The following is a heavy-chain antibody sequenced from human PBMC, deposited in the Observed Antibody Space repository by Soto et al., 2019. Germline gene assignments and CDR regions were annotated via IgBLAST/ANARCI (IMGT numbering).Heavy chain of an antibody. J-gene: IGHJ5*02. Sequence: ASVKVSCKASGYTFTSYYMHWVRQAPGQGLEWMGIINPSGGSTSYAQKFQGRVTMARDTSTSTVYMELSSLRSEDTAVYYCARDEGYCSGGSCNWFDPWGQGTLVTVSS. CDR3: ARDEGYCSGGSCNWFDP. CDR2: INPSGGST. V-gene: IGHV1-46*01. CDR1: GYTFTSYY. D-gene: IGHD2-15*01.